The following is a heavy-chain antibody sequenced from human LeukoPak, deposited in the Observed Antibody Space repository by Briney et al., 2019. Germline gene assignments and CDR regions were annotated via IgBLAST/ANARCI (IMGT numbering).Heavy chain of an antibody. D-gene: IGHD3-22*01. CDR3: ARDWAFYDSSGYWGIGALAEYFQH. Sequence: ASVKVSCKASGYTFTSYGISWVRQAPGQGLEWMGWISAYNGNTNYAQKLQGRVTMTTDTSTSTAYMELRSLRSDDTAVYYCARDWAFYDSSGYWGIGALAEYFQHWGQGTLVTVSS. V-gene: IGHV1-18*01. CDR1: GYTFTSYG. CDR2: ISAYNGNT. J-gene: IGHJ1*01.